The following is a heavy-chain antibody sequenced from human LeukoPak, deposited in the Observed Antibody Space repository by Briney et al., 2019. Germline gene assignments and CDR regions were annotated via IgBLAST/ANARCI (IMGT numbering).Heavy chain of an antibody. CDR1: GGSISSYY. J-gene: IGHJ5*02. V-gene: IGHV4-59*01. CDR2: IYYSGST. D-gene: IGHD6-13*01. CDR3: ARVVGYSSSWYWFDP. Sequence: SETLSLTCTVSGGSISSYYWSWIRQPPGKGLEWIGYIYYSGSTNYNPSLKSRVTISVDTSKNQFSLKLSSVTAADTAVYYCARVVGYSSSWYWFDPWGQGTLVTVSP.